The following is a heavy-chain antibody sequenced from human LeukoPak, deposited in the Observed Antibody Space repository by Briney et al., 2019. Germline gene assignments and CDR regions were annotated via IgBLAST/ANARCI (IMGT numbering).Heavy chain of an antibody. D-gene: IGHD5-12*01. CDR2: VSYSGYT. Sequence: PSETLSLTCTVSGGSMNGYDWNWIRQPPGKRLEFIGYVSYSGYTNYNPSLKSRFTLSVDTSKNHFSLKVTSVTAADTAVYYCAREYSGYDYRWFDPWGQGTLVTVSS. J-gene: IGHJ5*02. CDR1: GGSMNGYD. CDR3: AREYSGYDYRWFDP. V-gene: IGHV4-59*12.